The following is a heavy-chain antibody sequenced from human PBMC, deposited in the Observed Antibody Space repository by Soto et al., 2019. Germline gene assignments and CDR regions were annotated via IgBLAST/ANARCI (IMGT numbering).Heavy chain of an antibody. V-gene: IGHV4-59*01. J-gene: IGHJ6*02. CDR1: GGSISNYY. CDR2: IYHTGST. CDR3: ARDPFGDYARYYYYGMDV. Sequence: SETLSLTCSVSGGSISNYYWSWIRQPPGKGLQWIGYIYHTGSTNYNPSLESRVTISVDTSKNQFSLKLDSVTAADTAVYYCARDPFGDYARYYYYGMDVWGQGTTVTVSS. D-gene: IGHD4-17*01.